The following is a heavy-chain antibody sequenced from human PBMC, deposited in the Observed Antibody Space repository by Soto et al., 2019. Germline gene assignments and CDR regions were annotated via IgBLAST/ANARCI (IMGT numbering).Heavy chain of an antibody. D-gene: IGHD1-1*01. J-gene: IGHJ6*03. CDR2: FDPEDGET. V-gene: IGHV1-24*01. CDR3: ATASTDVQLERRSYYYYMDV. Sequence: ASVKVSCKVSGYTLTELSMHWVLQAPGKGLGWMGGFDPEDGETIYAQKFQGRVTMTEDTSTDTAYMELSSLRSEDTAVYYCATASTDVQLERRSYYYYMDVWGKGTTVTVSS. CDR1: GYTLTELS.